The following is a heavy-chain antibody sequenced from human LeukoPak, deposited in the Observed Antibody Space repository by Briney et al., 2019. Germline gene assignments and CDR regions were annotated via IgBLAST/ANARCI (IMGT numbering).Heavy chain of an antibody. Sequence: PGRSLRLSCAASGFTFSSYGMHWVRQAPGKGLEWVAVISFDGSHEYYADSAKGRFTISRDNSKNTLYLQMNSLRAEDTAVYYCAKDRDSGWYTFYYWGQGTLVTVSS. D-gene: IGHD6-19*01. CDR1: GFTFSSYG. CDR3: AKDRDSGWYTFYY. V-gene: IGHV3-30*18. J-gene: IGHJ4*02. CDR2: ISFDGSHE.